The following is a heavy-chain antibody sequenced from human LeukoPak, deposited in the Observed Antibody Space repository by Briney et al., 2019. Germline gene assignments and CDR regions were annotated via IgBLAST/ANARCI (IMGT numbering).Heavy chain of an antibody. J-gene: IGHJ6*04. CDR1: GGTFSSYA. V-gene: IGHV1-69*13. D-gene: IGHD5-18*01. Sequence: SVKVSCKASGGTFSSYAISWVRQAPGQGLEWMGRIIHIFGTANYAQKFQGRVTITAEESTSTAYMELSSLRSEDTAVYYGARDLYSYGYVWGKGTTVTVSS. CDR3: ARDLYSYGYV. CDR2: IIHIFGTA.